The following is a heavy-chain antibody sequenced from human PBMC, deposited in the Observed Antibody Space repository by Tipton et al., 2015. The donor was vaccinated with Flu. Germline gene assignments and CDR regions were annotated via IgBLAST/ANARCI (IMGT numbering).Heavy chain of an antibody. Sequence: TLSLTCTVSGGSISSGGYYWSWIRQHPGKGLEWIGYIYYSGSTYYNPSLKSRVTISVDTSKNQFSLKLSSVTAADTAVYYCATLTGPYGYFDYWGQGTLVTVSS. CDR2: IYYSGST. J-gene: IGHJ4*02. D-gene: IGHD3-9*01. CDR3: ATLTGPYGYFDY. V-gene: IGHV4-31*03. CDR1: GGSISSGGYY.